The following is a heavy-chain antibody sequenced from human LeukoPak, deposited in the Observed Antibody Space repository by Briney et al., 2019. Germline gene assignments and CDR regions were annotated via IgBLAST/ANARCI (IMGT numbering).Heavy chain of an antibody. CDR2: ISGYNGDT. CDR1: GYTFTSNA. V-gene: IGHV1-18*01. Sequence: ASVKVSCKASGYTFTSNAINWVRQAPGQGLEWMGWISGYNGDTNYAQKLQGRVTMTTDTSTSTAYMDLGSLRSDDTAVYYCARGGGYSGSYWYFDFWGQGTLVTVSS. CDR3: ARGGGYSGSYWYFDF. J-gene: IGHJ4*02. D-gene: IGHD1-26*01.